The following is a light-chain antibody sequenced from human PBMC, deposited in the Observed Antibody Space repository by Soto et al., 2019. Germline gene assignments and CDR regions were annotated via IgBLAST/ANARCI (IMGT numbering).Light chain of an antibody. J-gene: IGKJ1*01. CDR1: QSIGDS. CDR2: KAS. V-gene: IGKV1-5*03. Sequence: DIQMTQSPSTLSASLGDRFAVTCRASQSIGDSLAWYQQRPGKAPNLLIYKASTLEGGVPSRFSGSGSGTQFTLTITSLQPDDFATYYCQFYNSYSRTFGQGTRWIS. CDR3: QFYNSYSRT.